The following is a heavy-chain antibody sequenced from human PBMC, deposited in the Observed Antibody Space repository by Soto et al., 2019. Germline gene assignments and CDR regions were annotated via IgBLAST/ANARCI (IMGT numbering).Heavy chain of an antibody. D-gene: IGHD6-19*01. CDR3: AKGAVSYHGKWDWFDS. CDR1: RFIFSDYA. Sequence: DVQLLESGGGLVQPGGSLTLSCAASRFIFSDYAMNWVRQAPGKGLEWVSSIGGGDTDRYYADSVKGRFIISRDNSKNTMYLQMNSLRDEHTAVYYSAKGAVSYHGKWDWFDSWGQGTLVPVSS. V-gene: IGHV3-23*01. CDR2: IGGGDTDR. J-gene: IGHJ5*01.